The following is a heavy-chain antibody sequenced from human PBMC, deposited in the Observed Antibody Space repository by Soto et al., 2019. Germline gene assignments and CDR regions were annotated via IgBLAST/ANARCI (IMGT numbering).Heavy chain of an antibody. CDR3: ARDKYHGSGGYYYGMDV. Sequence: EVQLVETGGGLIQPGGSLRLSCAASGFTVSSNYMSWVRQAPGKGLEWVSVIYSGGSTYYADSVKGRFTISRDNSKNTLYLQMNSLRAEDTAVYYCARDKYHGSGGYYYGMDVWGQGTTVTVSS. CDR2: IYSGGST. J-gene: IGHJ6*02. D-gene: IGHD3-10*01. CDR1: GFTVSSNY. V-gene: IGHV3-53*02.